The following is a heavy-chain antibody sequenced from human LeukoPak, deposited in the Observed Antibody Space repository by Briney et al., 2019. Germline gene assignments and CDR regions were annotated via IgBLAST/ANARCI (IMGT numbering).Heavy chain of an antibody. V-gene: IGHV1-2*02. J-gene: IGHJ4*02. CDR3: AREEVPAAIPVFGY. Sequence: ASVKVSCKASGYTSTGYYMHWVRQAPGQGLEWMGWINPNSGGTNYAQKFQGRVTMTRDTSISTAYMELSRLRSDDTAVYYCAREEVPAAIPVFGYWGQGTLVTVSS. D-gene: IGHD2-2*02. CDR1: GYTSTGYY. CDR2: INPNSGGT.